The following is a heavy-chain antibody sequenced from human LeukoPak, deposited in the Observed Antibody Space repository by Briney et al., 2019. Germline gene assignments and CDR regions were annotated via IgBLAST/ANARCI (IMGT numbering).Heavy chain of an antibody. Sequence: PGGSLRLSCEASGFSFSDYGMHWVRQAPGKGLEWVAFIRYDGSNKYYADSVKGRFTVSRDNSQSTLYLQMNSLRVEDTAVYYCAKRVVIKSTDYFYYYIHVWGKGTMVTASS. J-gene: IGHJ6*03. CDR3: AKRVVIKSTDYFYYYIHV. CDR1: GFSFSDYG. V-gene: IGHV3-30*02. CDR2: IRYDGSNK. D-gene: IGHD3-3*01.